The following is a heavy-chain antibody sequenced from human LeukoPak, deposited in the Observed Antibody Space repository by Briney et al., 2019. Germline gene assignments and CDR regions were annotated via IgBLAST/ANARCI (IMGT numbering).Heavy chain of an antibody. CDR3: ARDASHFDSSGYFHNYYYGMDV. CDR1: GFTLSSHP. V-gene: IGHV3-48*03. CDR2: IGNDGRMM. J-gene: IGHJ6*02. Sequence: RGCLRLAGAAAGFTLSSHPMNWVRQAPGEGLEWVSYIGNDGRMMYYADSVKGRFTISRDRAENSLYLQMNSLGADDTAVYYCARDASHFDSSGYFHNYYYGMDVWGQGTTVTVSS. D-gene: IGHD3-22*01.